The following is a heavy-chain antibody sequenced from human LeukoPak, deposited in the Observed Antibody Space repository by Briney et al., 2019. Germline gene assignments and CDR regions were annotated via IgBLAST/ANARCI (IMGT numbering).Heavy chain of an antibody. CDR3: AHGSMYQLDY. CDR1: GFSFSSHG. V-gene: IGHV3-23*01. CDR2: IIGGAGGT. J-gene: IGHJ4*02. Sequence: GGSLRLSCAASGFSFSSHGMSWVRQAPGKGLEWVSGIIGGAGGTYYADSVKGRFTISRDNAKNTLYLQMNSLRVEDTAVYYCAHGSMYQLDYWGQGTLVTVSS. D-gene: IGHD2-2*01.